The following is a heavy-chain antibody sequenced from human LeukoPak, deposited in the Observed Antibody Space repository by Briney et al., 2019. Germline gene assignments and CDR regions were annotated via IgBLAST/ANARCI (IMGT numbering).Heavy chain of an antibody. CDR2: INLNSGGT. J-gene: IGHJ4*02. CDR3: ARSTQPRAAAANY. D-gene: IGHD6-13*01. V-gene: IGHV1-2*06. Sequence: ASVKVSCKASGYTFTGYCMHWVRQAPGQGLEWMGRINLNSGGTNYAQKFRGRVTMTRDTSISTAYMELSRLRSDDTAVYYCARSTQPRAAAANYWGQGTLVTVSS. CDR1: GYTFTGYC.